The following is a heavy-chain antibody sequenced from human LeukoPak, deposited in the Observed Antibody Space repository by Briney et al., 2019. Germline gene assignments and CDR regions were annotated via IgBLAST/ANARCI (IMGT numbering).Heavy chain of an antibody. J-gene: IGHJ4*02. CDR3: ARVGLALDN. D-gene: IGHD3-10*01. Sequence: PGGSLRLSCAASGFTFSSCWMHWVRQVPGKGLVWVSRINSDGSSTTYADSVKGRFTISRDNAKNTLYLQMNSLRAEDTAVYYCARVGLALDNWGQGTLVTVSS. V-gene: IGHV3-74*01. CDR1: GFTFSSCW. CDR2: INSDGSST.